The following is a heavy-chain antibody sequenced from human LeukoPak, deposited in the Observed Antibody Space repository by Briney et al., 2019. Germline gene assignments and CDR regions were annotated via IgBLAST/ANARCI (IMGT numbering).Heavy chain of an antibody. Sequence: PGGSLRLSCAASGFTFSSYGMHWVRQAPGKGLEWVADISYDGSNKYYADSVKGRFTISRDNSKNTLYLQMNSLRAEDTDVYYCAKDRWLRKDGYDSGGLDGWSQGTLVSVYS. J-gene: IGHJ4*01. D-gene: IGHD5-24*01. CDR1: GFTFSSYG. CDR3: AKDRWLRKDGYDSGGLDG. CDR2: ISYDGSNK. V-gene: IGHV3-30*18.